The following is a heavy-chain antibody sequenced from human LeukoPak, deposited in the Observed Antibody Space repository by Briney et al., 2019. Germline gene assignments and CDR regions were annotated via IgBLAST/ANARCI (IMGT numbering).Heavy chain of an antibody. D-gene: IGHD3-10*01. V-gene: IGHV3-30*03. CDR3: ARDLSPVVRASPMGY. CDR2: ITYDGYYK. CDR1: GFTFSDYY. J-gene: IGHJ4*02. Sequence: GGSLRLSCAASGFTFSDYYMSWIRQAPGKGLEWVALITYDGYYKYYSDSVKGRFTISSDTSKNTMYLRMNSLRAEDTAVYYCARDLSPVVRASPMGYWGQGTLATVSS.